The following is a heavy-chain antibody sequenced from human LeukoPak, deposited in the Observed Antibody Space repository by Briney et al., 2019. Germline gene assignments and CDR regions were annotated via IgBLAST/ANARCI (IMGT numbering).Heavy chain of an antibody. V-gene: IGHV4-59*01. CDR3: AREIGYSSGWYRRRWFDP. D-gene: IGHD6-19*01. CDR1: GGSISSYY. J-gene: IGHJ5*02. CDR2: IYYSGST. Sequence: SETLSLTCTVSGGSISSYYWSWIRQPPGKGLEWIGFIYYSGSTNYNPSLKSRVTISVDTSKNQFSLKLSSVTAADTAVYYCAREIGYSSGWYRRRWFDPWGQGTLVTVSS.